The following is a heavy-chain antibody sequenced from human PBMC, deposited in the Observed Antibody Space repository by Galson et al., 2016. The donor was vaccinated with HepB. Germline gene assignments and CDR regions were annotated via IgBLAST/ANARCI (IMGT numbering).Heavy chain of an antibody. V-gene: IGHV1-18*01. CDR3: ARGGSWRNFDY. CDR1: GYTFTSYG. Sequence: QSGAEVKKPGESLKISCKASGYTFTSYGIAWVRQAPGRGLEWMGWISDYNGDRNYAQKLQGRVTLTTDSSTGTAYMEMRSLTSDDTAMYYCARGGSWRNFDYWGQGALVTVSS. J-gene: IGHJ4*02. D-gene: IGHD6-13*01. CDR2: ISDYNGDR.